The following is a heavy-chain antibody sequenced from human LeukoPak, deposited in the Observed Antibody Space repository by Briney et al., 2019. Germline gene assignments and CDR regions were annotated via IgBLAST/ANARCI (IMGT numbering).Heavy chain of an antibody. J-gene: IGHJ6*02. D-gene: IGHD6-19*01. CDR2: VNPNSGNT. CDR1: GYTFTSYD. V-gene: IGHV1-8*01. Sequence: GASVKVSCKASGYTFTSYDINWVRQATGQGLEWMGWVNPNSGNTGYAQTFQGRVTMTTDTSTSTAYMELRSLRSDDTAVYYCARWGGWYTAYYYYGMDVWGQGTTVTVSS. CDR3: ARWGGWYTAYYYYGMDV.